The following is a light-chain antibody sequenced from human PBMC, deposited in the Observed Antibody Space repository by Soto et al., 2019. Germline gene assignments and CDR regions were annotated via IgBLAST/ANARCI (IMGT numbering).Light chain of an antibody. CDR3: EKYDNAPLT. CDR1: QDISTY. J-gene: IGKJ4*02. CDR2: AAY. Sequence: DIQMTQAPSSLSASVGDRVTITCRARQDISTYLAWYQQKPGKVPKLLISAAYTLQSGVPPRFSGSGSGTDFTLTISSLQPEYVATYYCEKYDNAPLTFGGGTKVEIK. V-gene: IGKV1-27*01.